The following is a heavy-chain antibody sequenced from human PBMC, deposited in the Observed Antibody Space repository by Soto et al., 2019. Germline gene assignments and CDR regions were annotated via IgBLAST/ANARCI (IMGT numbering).Heavy chain of an antibody. CDR1: GFTFSSQW. V-gene: IGHV3-74*01. D-gene: IGHD2-15*01. J-gene: IGHJ4*02. CDR3: ARDPPGYCSGGSCYNFDY. Sequence: GGSLRLSCAASGFTFSSQWMHWVRQAPGKGLVWVSRITSDGTSASYADSVKGRFTISRDNSKNTLYLQMNSLRAEDTAVYYCARDPPGYCSGGSCYNFDYWGQGTLVTVSS. CDR2: ITSDGTSA.